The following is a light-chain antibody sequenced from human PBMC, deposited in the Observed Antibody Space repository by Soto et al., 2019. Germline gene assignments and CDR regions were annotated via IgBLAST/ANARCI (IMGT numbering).Light chain of an antibody. CDR2: DVS. CDR1: SSDVGGYNY. V-gene: IGLV2-14*01. CDR3: SFYTSSSSVV. J-gene: IGLJ2*01. Sequence: QSVLTQPASVSGSPGQSITISCTGTSSDVGGYNYVSWYQQHPGKAPKLMIYDVSNRPSGVSNRFSGSKSGNTASLTISGLQAEDEADYHCSFYTSSSSVVFAGGTKVTVL.